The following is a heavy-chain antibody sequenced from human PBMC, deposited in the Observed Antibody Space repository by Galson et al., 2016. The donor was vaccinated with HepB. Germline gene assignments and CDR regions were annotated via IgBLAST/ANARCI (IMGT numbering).Heavy chain of an antibody. Sequence: SLRLSCAASGFTFSNSGMHWVRQAPGKGLEWVAVISYDGSNRYYADSVKGRFTISRDNSKNTLYLQINSLRAEDTAVYYCARGSFSAGSNDYWGQGTLVTVSS. CDR3: ARGSFSAGSNDY. V-gene: IGHV3-30*19. D-gene: IGHD3-10*01. J-gene: IGHJ4*02. CDR1: GFTFSNSG. CDR2: ISYDGSNR.